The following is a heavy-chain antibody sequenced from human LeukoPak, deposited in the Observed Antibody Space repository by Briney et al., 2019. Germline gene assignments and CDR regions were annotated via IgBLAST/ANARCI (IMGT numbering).Heavy chain of an antibody. CDR2: ISSSSSTI. Sequence: PGGSLRLSCAASGFTFSSYSMNWVRQAPGKGLEWVSYISSSSSTIYYADSVKGRFTISRDNAKNSLYLQMNSLRAEDTAVYYCARALRGDYFDYWGQGTLVTVSS. CDR3: ARALRGDYFDY. D-gene: IGHD3-9*01. CDR1: GFTFSSYS. V-gene: IGHV3-48*01. J-gene: IGHJ4*02.